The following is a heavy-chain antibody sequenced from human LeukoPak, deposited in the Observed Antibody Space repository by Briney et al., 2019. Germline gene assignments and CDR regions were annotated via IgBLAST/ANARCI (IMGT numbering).Heavy chain of an antibody. CDR2: IGDTT. J-gene: IGHJ4*02. V-gene: IGHV3-23*01. CDR3: AKAFAFVGANFFDY. D-gene: IGHD1-26*01. Sequence: GGSLRLSCAASGFTFSIYAMSWVRQAPGKGLEWVSAIGDTTYYADSVEGRFTISRDNSKNTLYLQMISLRAEDAAIYYCAKAFAFVGANFFDYWGQGTLVTVSS. CDR1: GFTFSIYA.